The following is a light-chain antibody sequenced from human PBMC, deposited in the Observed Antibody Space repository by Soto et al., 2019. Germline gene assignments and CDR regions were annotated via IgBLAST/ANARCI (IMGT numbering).Light chain of an antibody. CDR3: QQYGGSPPMHT. J-gene: IGKJ2*01. Sequence: ENVLTQSAGTLSLSPGERATLSCRASQSVTSAHLAWYQQKPGQPPRLLISGASSRATGIPDRFSGSGSGTDFILTISRLEPEDFAVYYCQQYGGSPPMHTFGQGTKLELK. CDR2: GAS. CDR1: QSVTSAH. V-gene: IGKV3-20*01.